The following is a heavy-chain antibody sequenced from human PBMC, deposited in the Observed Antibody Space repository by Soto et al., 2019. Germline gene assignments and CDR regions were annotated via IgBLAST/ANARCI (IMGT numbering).Heavy chain of an antibody. V-gene: IGHV3-11*01. CDR1: GFTFRDYY. J-gene: IGHJ2*01. CDR3: ARDKSLFDRMTTVYWYFDL. CDR2: ISSTGNSI. Sequence: QVQLVESGGGLVKPGGSLRLSCAASGFTFRDYYMSWIRQAPGKGLEWISYISSTGNSIYYADSVRGRFTISRDNAKNSLYLQMNSLSAEDTAVYYCARDKSLFDRMTTVYWYFDLWGRGTLVTVSS. D-gene: IGHD4-17*01.